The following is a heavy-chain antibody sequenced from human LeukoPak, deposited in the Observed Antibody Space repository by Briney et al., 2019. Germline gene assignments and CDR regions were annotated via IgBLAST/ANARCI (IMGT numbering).Heavy chain of an antibody. V-gene: IGHV4-34*01. CDR3: ARFSWGCPTASCYLTN. CDR2: INHSGST. J-gene: IGHJ4*02. Sequence: SETLSLTCAVYGGSFSGYYWSWIRQPPGKGLEWIGEINHSGSTNYNPSLKSRVTISVDTSRNQFSLRLTSVIAADTAVYYCARFSWGCPTASCYLTNWGQGTLVTVSS. D-gene: IGHD2-2*01. CDR1: GGSFSGYY.